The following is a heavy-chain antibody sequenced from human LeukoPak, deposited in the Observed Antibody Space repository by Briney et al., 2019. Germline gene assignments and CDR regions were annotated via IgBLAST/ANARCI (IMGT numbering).Heavy chain of an antibody. CDR3: ARDSGSYSWFDP. J-gene: IGHJ5*02. D-gene: IGHD1-26*01. CDR1: GYTFTSYD. Sequence: ASVKVSCKASGYTFTSYDINWVRQATGQGLEWMGWMNPNSGNTGYAQKFQGRVTMTRNTSISTAYMELSSLRSEDTAVYYCARDSGSYSWFDPWGQGTLVTVSS. V-gene: IGHV1-8*01. CDR2: MNPNSGNT.